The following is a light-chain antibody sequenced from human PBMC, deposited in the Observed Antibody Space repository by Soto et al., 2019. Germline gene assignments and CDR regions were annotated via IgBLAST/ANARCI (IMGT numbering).Light chain of an antibody. CDR1: QGISSY. CDR2: AAS. J-gene: IGKJ4*01. Sequence: AIRMTQSPSSFSASTGDRVTITCRASQGISSYLAWYQQKPGKAPKLLIYAASTLQSGVPSRFSGSGSGTDFTLTFSCLQSEGFATYYCQQYYSYSLTFGGGTKVEIK. CDR3: QQYYSYSLT. V-gene: IGKV1-8*01.